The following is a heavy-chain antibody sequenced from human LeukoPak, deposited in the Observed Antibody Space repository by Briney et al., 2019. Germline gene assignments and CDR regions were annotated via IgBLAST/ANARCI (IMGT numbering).Heavy chain of an antibody. CDR1: GGSFSGYY. CDR2: IYTSGST. D-gene: IGHD6-13*01. V-gene: IGHV4-59*10. CDR3: ARHEYSSSSKDWFDP. Sequence: SEILSLTCAVYGGSFSGYYWSWIRQPPGKGLEWIGRIYTSGSTNYNPSLKSRVTMSVDTSKNQFSLKLSSVTAADTAVYYCARHEYSSSSKDWFDPWGQGTLVTVSS. J-gene: IGHJ5*02.